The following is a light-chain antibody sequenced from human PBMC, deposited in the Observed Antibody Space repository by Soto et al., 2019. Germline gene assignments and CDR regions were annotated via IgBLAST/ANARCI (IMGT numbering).Light chain of an antibody. CDR2: DAS. V-gene: IGKV3-11*01. J-gene: IGKJ5*01. CDR3: QQRSNWPPVIT. CDR1: QTFSSH. Sequence: EIVLKQSPATLSLSPGERATLSYRASQTFSSHLAWYQQKPGQAPRLLIYDASKRATGIPARFSGRGSGTDFTLTIRSLEPEAFAVYYCQQRSNWPPVITFGQGTRLEIK.